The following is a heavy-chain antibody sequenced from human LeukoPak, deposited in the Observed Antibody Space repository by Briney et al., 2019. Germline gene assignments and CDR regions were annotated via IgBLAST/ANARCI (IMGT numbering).Heavy chain of an antibody. V-gene: IGHV3-53*01. D-gene: IGHD2-15*01. CDR1: GFTVSSNY. CDR2: IYNSGGT. CDR3: ARDVRYCSGGSCSS. J-gene: IGHJ4*02. Sequence: GGSLRLSCAASGFTVSSNYMSWARQAPGKGLEWVSVIYNSGGTYYADSVKGRFTISRDNSKNTLYLQMNSLRAEDTAVYYCARDVRYCSGGSCSSWGPGTLVTVSS.